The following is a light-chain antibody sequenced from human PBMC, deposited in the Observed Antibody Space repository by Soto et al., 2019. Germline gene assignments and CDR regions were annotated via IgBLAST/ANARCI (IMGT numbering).Light chain of an antibody. CDR1: ESISSW. V-gene: IGKV1-5*01. Sequence: DIQMTQSPSALSASVGDRVTITCRASESISSWLAWYQQKPGKAPKLLIYDASTLESGVPSRFSGSGSGTEFTLTISSLQPDDFATYYCQQYDTYSPALTFGGVTKVEIK. CDR3: QQYDTYSPALT. J-gene: IGKJ4*01. CDR2: DAS.